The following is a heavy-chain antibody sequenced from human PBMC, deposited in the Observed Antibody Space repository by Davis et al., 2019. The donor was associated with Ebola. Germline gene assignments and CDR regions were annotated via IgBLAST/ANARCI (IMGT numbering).Heavy chain of an antibody. Sequence: GESLKIPCAASGFTFSSYWMSWVRQAPGKGLEWVANIKQDGSEKYYVDSVKGRFTISRDNAKNSLYLQMNSLRAEDTAVYYCAREGLDYFDYWGQGTLVTVSS. CDR3: AREGLDYFDY. CDR2: IKQDGSEK. J-gene: IGHJ4*02. CDR1: GFTFSSYW. V-gene: IGHV3-7*01.